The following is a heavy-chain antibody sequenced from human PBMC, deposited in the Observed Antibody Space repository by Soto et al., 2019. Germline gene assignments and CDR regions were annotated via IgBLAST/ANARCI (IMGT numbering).Heavy chain of an antibody. V-gene: IGHV4-31*03. J-gene: IGHJ3*02. CDR2: IYYSGST. D-gene: IGHD3-22*01. CDR3: AREIYDSSGYDDAFDI. Sequence: SETLSLTCTVSGGSISSGGYYWSWIRQHPGRGLEWIGYIYYSGSTYYNPSLKSRVTISVDTSKNQFSLKLSSVTAADTAVYYCAREIYDSSGYDDAFDIWGQGTMVTVSS. CDR1: GGSISSGGYY.